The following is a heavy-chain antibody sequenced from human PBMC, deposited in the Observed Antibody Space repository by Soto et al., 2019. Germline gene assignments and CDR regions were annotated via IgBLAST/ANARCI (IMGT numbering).Heavy chain of an antibody. CDR2: ISGSGGST. V-gene: IGHV3-23*01. D-gene: IGHD3-3*02. CDR1: GFTFSSYA. Sequence: GESLKISCAASGFTFSSYAMSWVRQAPGKGLEWVSAISGSGGSTYYADSVKGRFTISRDNSKNTLYLQMNSLRAEDTAVYYCAKEAFLEWLLSPETDYWGQGTLVTVSS. CDR3: AKEAFLEWLLSPETDY. J-gene: IGHJ4*02.